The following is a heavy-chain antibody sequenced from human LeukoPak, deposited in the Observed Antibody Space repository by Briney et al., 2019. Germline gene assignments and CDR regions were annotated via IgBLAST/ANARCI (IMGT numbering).Heavy chain of an antibody. CDR3: ARERGNDAFDI. Sequence: GGSLRLSCAASGFTFSSYSMNWVRQAPGKGLEWVSSISSSSSYIYYADSVKGRFTISRDNAKNSLYLQMNSLRAEDTAVYYCARERGNDAFDIWGQGTMVTVSS. CDR2: ISSSSSYI. J-gene: IGHJ3*02. V-gene: IGHV3-21*01. CDR1: GFTFSSYS. D-gene: IGHD3-10*01.